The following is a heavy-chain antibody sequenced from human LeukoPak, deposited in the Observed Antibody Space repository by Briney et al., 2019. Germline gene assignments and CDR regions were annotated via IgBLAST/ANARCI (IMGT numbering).Heavy chain of an antibody. Sequence: GGSLRLSCAASGFTFSSYGIHWVRQAPGKGLEWVANIKQDGSEKYYVDSVKGRFTISRDNAKNSLYLQMNSLRAEDTAVYYCAKIQEEGAQRAFDIWGQGTMVTVSS. CDR3: AKIQEEGAQRAFDI. V-gene: IGHV3-7*01. CDR2: IKQDGSEK. J-gene: IGHJ3*02. CDR1: GFTFSSYG. D-gene: IGHD1-26*01.